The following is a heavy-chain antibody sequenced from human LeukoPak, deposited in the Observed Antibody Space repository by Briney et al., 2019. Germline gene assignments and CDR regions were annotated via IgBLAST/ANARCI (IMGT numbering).Heavy chain of an antibody. V-gene: IGHV4-59*08. CDR3: ARWVPGAKYRDY. D-gene: IGHD2-2*01. J-gene: IGHJ4*02. Sequence: SSETLSLTCTVSGGSISGHYWSWIRQPPGKGLEWIGYIYYSGSINYNPSLKSRVTISVDTSKNQFSLKLRSVTAADTAVYYCARWVPGAKYRDYWGQGTLVTVSS. CDR2: IYYSGSI. CDR1: GGSISGHY.